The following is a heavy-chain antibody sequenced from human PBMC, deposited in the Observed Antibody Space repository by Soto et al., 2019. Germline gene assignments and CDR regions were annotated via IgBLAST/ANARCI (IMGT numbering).Heavy chain of an antibody. CDR2: INAGKGNT. V-gene: IGHV1-3*01. J-gene: IGHJ6*03. D-gene: IGHD2-2*01. Sequence: GASVKVSCKASGYTFTSYSMRWVRQAPGQRLEGMGWINAGKGNTKYSQKFQGRVTITRDTSASTAYMEVSSLSSEDTAVYYCARAIDCSSTSCYPGYYYMDVWGKGTTVTVSS. CDR3: ARAIDCSSTSCYPGYYYMDV. CDR1: GYTFTSYS.